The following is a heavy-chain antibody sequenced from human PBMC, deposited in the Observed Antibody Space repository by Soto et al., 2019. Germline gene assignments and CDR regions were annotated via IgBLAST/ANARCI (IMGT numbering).Heavy chain of an antibody. Sequence: SETLYLTCAVYGGSFSGYYWSWIRQPPGKGLEWIGEINHSGSTYYNPSLNSRVTVSVDTSKSQFSLKVTSVTAADTAVYYCARLHGYCISSSCHGHYAMDVWGQGTTVTVSS. D-gene: IGHD2-2*01. J-gene: IGHJ6*02. CDR2: INHSGST. CDR1: GGSFSGYY. V-gene: IGHV4-34*01. CDR3: ARLHGYCISSSCHGHYAMDV.